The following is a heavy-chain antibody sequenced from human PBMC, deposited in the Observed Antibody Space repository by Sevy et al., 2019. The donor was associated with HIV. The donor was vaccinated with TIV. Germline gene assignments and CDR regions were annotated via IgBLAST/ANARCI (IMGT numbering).Heavy chain of an antibody. V-gene: IGHV4-59*12. CDR2: IYYSGST. CDR1: GGSISSYY. Sequence: SETLSLTCTVSGGSISSYYWSWIRQPPGKGLEWIGYIYYSGSTNYNPSLKSRVTTSVDTSKNQFSLKLTSVTAADTAVYYCAAEGFGDLLALWGQGTTVTVSS. D-gene: IGHD3-10*01. CDR3: AAEGFGDLLAL. J-gene: IGHJ6*02.